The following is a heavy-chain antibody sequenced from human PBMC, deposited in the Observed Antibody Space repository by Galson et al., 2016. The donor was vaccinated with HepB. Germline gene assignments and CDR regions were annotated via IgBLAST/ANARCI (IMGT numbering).Heavy chain of an antibody. D-gene: IGHD3-22*01. CDR3: AKVRYDSSSYQSPYFDH. J-gene: IGHJ4*02. V-gene: IGHV3-23*01. CDR1: GFTFSSYA. CDR2: ISGSGGST. Sequence: SLRLSCAASGFTFSSYAMSWVRQAPGKGLEWVSAISGSGGSTYYADSVKGRFTISRDNSKNTLFLQMHSLRVEDTAVYYCAKVRYDSSSYQSPYFDHWGQGILVTVSS.